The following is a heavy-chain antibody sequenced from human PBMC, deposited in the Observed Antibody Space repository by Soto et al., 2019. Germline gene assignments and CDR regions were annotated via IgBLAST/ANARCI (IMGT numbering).Heavy chain of an antibody. D-gene: IGHD4-17*01. J-gene: IGHJ4*02. V-gene: IGHV3-33*01. CDR3: ARGHYGDYNDFDY. CDR2: IWYDGSNK. Sequence: QVQLVESGGGVVQPGRSLRLSCAASGFTFSSYGMHWVRQAPGKGLEWVAVIWYDGSNKYYADSVKGRFTISRDNSKNTLYLQMNSLRAEDTAVYYCARGHYGDYNDFDYWGQGTLVTVSS. CDR1: GFTFSSYG.